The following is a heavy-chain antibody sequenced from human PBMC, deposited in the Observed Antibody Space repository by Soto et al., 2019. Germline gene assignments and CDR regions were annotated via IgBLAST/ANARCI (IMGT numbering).Heavy chain of an antibody. CDR3: ARDVTGGWPGVYYYYGMDV. D-gene: IGHD6-19*01. V-gene: IGHV3-30-3*01. J-gene: IGHJ6*02. Sequence: GGSLRLSCAASGFTFSSYAMHWVRQAPGKGLEWVAVISYDGSNKYYADSVKGRFTIPRDNSKNTLYLQMNSPRAEDTAVYYCARDVTGGWPGVYYYYGMDVWGQGTTVTVSS. CDR1: GFTFSSYA. CDR2: ISYDGSNK.